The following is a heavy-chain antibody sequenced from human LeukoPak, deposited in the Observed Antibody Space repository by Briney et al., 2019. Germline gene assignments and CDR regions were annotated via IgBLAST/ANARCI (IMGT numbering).Heavy chain of an antibody. CDR2: IDNTGST. V-gene: IGHV4-59*01. J-gene: IGHJ4*02. Sequence: PSETLSLTCTVSGTSISSYYWNWIRQPPGKGLEWIGYIDNTGSTNYNPSLKSRVTISVDTSKNQFSLNLRSVTAADTAVYCCARGRSSSWLPDYWGQGTLVTVSS. CDR3: ARGRSSSWLPDY. D-gene: IGHD6-13*01. CDR1: GTSISSYY.